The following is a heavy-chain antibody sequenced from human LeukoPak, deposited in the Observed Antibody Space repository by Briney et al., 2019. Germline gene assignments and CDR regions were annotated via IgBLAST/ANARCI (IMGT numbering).Heavy chain of an antibody. CDR3: VMDMDV. CDR2: ISSSSTYI. Sequence: GGSLRLSCVASGFTFSSYTMNWVRQAPGKGLEWVSSISSSSTYIYFADSLKGRFTISRDNAKNSLYLQMNSLRAEDTAVYYCVMDMDVWGQGTTVTVSS. CDR1: GFTFSSYT. J-gene: IGHJ6*02. V-gene: IGHV3-21*04.